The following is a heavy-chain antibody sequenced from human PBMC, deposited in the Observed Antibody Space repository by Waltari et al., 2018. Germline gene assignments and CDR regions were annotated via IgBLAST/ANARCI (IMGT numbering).Heavy chain of an antibody. J-gene: IGHJ5*02. CDR1: GGSFSGYY. D-gene: IGHD3-10*01. Sequence: QVQLQQWGAGLLKPSETLSLTCAVYGGSFSGYYWSWIRQPPGKGLEWIGEINHRGSTNYNPSLKSRVTISVDTSKNQFSLKLSSVTAADTAVYYCARGWWTGLLWFREFRNWFDPWGQGTLVTVSS. CDR3: ARGWWTGLLWFREFRNWFDP. V-gene: IGHV4-34*01. CDR2: INHRGST.